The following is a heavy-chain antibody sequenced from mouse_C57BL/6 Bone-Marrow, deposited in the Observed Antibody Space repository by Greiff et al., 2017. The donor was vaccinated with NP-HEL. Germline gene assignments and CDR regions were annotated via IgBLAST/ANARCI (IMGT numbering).Heavy chain of an antibody. CDR1: GFTITDYY. CDR3: ARGGNYFDY. CDR2: IDPEDGET. Sequence: EVQLQQSGAELVKPGASVKLSCTASGFTITDYYMHWVKQRPEQGLEWIGRIDPEDGETKYVPKFKGKATLTADTSSNTAYLQLSSPASEDTAVYYSARGGNYFDYWGQGTTLTVSS. J-gene: IGHJ2*01. V-gene: IGHV14-2*01.